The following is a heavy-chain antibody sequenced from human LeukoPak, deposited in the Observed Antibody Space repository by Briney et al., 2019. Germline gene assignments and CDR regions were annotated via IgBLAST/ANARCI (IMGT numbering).Heavy chain of an antibody. CDR3: ARAPAGYSSGWYYFDY. CDR1: GGTFSSYA. D-gene: IGHD6-19*01. V-gene: IGHV1-69*04. CDR2: IIPILGIA. Sequence: ASVKVSFKASGGTFSSYAISWVRQAPGQGLEWMGRIIPILGIANYAQKFQGRVTITADKSTSTAYMELSSLRSEDTAVYYCARAPAGYSSGWYYFDYWGQGTLVTVSS. J-gene: IGHJ4*02.